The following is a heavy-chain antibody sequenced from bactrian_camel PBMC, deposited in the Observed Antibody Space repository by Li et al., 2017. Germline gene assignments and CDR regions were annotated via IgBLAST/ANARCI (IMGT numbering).Heavy chain of an antibody. D-gene: IGHD4*01. CDR2: IYNGDNS. CDR1: GKGDGNPYRC. V-gene: IGHV3S53*01. CDR3: AASPEKRCGDYHPLPLIT. J-gene: IGHJ6*01. Sequence: HVQLVESGGGSVQAGGSLTLSCAASGKGDGNPYRCMAYFRQAPGQEREGVAAIYNGDNSAIYSDSAKGRFTISLINANNTIHLRMNSLKPEDTAIYYCAASPEKRCGDYHPLPLITGARGPRSPSP.